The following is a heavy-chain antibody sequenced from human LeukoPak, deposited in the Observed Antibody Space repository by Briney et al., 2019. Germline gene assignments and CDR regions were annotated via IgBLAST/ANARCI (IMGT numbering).Heavy chain of an antibody. V-gene: IGHV3-48*01. D-gene: IGHD3-3*01. J-gene: IGHJ3*02. Sequence: GGSLRLSCAASGFTFSSYSMNWVRQAPGKGLQWVSYIDGNSGIKYYADSVQGRFTISRDNAQDSVFLQMTSLRVDDTAVYYCARTYDFGRGPPGDAFDNWGQGTLVTVPS. CDR3: ARTYDFGRGPPGDAFDN. CDR2: IDGNSGIK. CDR1: GFTFSSYS.